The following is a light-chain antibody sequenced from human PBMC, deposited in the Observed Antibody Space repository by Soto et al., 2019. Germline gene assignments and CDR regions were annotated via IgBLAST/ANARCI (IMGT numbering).Light chain of an antibody. CDR1: SSDVGKYNY. CDR3: SSYTTSSTGV. CDR2: VVS. V-gene: IGLV2-14*01. J-gene: IGLJ3*02. Sequence: QSVLTQPASVSGSPGQSITISCTGTSSDVGKYNYVSWFQQHPGKAPKLMIFVVSNRPSGVSNRFSGSKSGNTASLTISGLQAEDEAYYYCSSYTTSSTGVFGGGTKLTVL.